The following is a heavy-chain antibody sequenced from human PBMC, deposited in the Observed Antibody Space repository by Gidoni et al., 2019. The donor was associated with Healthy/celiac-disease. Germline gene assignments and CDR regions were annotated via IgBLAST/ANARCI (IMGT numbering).Heavy chain of an antibody. CDR3: ARDPGPLGVDFWSGYYTGDY. Sequence: QVQLVQSGAEVKKPGASVKVSCKASGYTFTSYYMHWVRQAPGQGLEWMGIINPSGGSTSYAQKFQGRVTMTRDTSTSTVYMELSSLRSEDTAVYYCARDPGPLGVDFWSGYYTGDYWGQGTLVTVSS. CDR1: GYTFTSYY. V-gene: IGHV1-46*01. J-gene: IGHJ4*02. D-gene: IGHD3-3*01. CDR2: INPSGGST.